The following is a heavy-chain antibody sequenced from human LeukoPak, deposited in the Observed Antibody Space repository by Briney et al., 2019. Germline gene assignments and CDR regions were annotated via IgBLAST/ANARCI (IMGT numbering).Heavy chain of an antibody. D-gene: IGHD6-19*01. CDR3: ARVRGIAVAGDFDY. Sequence: GASVKVSCKASGYTFTGYYMHWVRQAPGQGLEWMGWINPNSGGTNYAQKFQGRVTMTRDTSISTAYMELSSLRSEDTAVYYCARVRGIAVAGDFDYWGQGTLVTVSS. CDR1: GYTFTGYY. J-gene: IGHJ4*02. V-gene: IGHV1-2*02. CDR2: INPNSGGT.